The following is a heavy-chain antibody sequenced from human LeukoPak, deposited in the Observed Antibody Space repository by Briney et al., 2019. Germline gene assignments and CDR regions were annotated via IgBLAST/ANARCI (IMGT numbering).Heavy chain of an antibody. V-gene: IGHV4-31*03. CDR1: GVSISSGDHN. CDR3: ARLDYGDYDAFDI. D-gene: IGHD4-17*01. Sequence: SETLSLTCTVSGVSISSGDHNWSWIRQHPGKGLEWIGYISYTGSPDYNPSLRSRLTISVDTSQNQFSLRLSSVTAADTAVYYCARLDYGDYDAFDIWGQGTMVTVSS. CDR2: ISYTGSP. J-gene: IGHJ3*02.